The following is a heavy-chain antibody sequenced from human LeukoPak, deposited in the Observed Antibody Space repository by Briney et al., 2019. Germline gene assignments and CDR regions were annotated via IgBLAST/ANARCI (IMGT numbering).Heavy chain of an antibody. V-gene: IGHV4-31*03. J-gene: IGHJ2*01. CDR2: IYYSGST. CDR3: ARTLSNGGWYFDL. CDR1: GGSLSSGGYY. Sequence: SETLSLTCTVSGGSLSSGGYYWSWIRQHPGKGLEWIGYIYYSGSTYYNPSLKSRVTISVDTSKNQFSLKLSSVTAADTAVYYCARTLSNGGWYFDLWGRGTLVTVSS. D-gene: IGHD2-15*01.